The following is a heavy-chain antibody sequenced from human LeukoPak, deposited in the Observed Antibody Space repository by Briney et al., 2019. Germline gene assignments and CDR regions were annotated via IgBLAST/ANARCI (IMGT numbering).Heavy chain of an antibody. Sequence: SETLSLTCAVYGGSFSGYYWSWIRQPPGKGLEWIGEINHSGSTNYNPSLKSRVTISVDTSKNQFSLKLSSVTAADTAVYYCARRRGVDGDHDNYFDYWGQGTLVTVSS. CDR2: INHSGST. CDR1: GGSFSGYY. CDR3: ARRRGVDGDHDNYFDY. J-gene: IGHJ4*02. D-gene: IGHD4-17*01. V-gene: IGHV4-34*01.